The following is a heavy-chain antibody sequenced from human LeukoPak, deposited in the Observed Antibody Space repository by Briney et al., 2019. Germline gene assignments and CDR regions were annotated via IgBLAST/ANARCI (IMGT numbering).Heavy chain of an antibody. D-gene: IGHD6-19*01. CDR2: ISTGGGST. CDR3: AKDATGYSSGGGYFDY. CDR1: GFTFSSYA. Sequence: GGSLRLSCAASGFTFSSYAMSWVRQAPGKGLEWVSTISTGGGSTYYADSVKDRFTISRDNSENTLYLQLNSLRAEDTAMYYCAKDATGYSSGGGYFDYWGQGALVTVSA. J-gene: IGHJ4*02. V-gene: IGHV3-23*01.